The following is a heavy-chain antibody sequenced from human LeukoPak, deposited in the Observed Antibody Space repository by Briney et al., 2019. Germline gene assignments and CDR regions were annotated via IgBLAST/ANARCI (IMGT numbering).Heavy chain of an antibody. CDR2: IIPIFGTA. D-gene: IGHD3-10*01. J-gene: IGHJ5*02. CDR3: ARLGYYGSGSYKFDP. V-gene: IGHV1-69*05. CDR1: GGTFSSYA. Sequence: GASVKVSCKASGGTFSSYAISWVRQAPGQGLEWMGGIIPIFGTANYAQKFQGRVTITTDESTSTAYMELSSLRSEDTAVYYCARLGYYGSGSYKFDPWGQGTLVTVSS.